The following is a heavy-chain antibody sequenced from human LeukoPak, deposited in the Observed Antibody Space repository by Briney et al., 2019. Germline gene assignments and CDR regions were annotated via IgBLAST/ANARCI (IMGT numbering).Heavy chain of an antibody. J-gene: IGHJ4*02. D-gene: IGHD3-22*01. V-gene: IGHV1-69*13. CDR1: GGTFSSYA. Sequence: ASVKVSCKASGGTFSSYAISWVRQAPGQGLGWVGGIIPIFGTTNYAQKFQGGVTITADESTSTAYMELSSLRSEDTAVYYCALGSGYIDYWGQGTLVSVSS. CDR3: ALGSGYIDY. CDR2: IIPIFGTT.